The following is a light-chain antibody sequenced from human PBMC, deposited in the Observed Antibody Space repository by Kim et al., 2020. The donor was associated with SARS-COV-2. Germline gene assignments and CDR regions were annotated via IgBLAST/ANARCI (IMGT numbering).Light chain of an antibody. CDR2: AAS. J-gene: IGKJ5*01. Sequence: ASVGDRVTITCRASQDIANSLAWYQQKPGKVPKVLIYAASTLQSGVPSRFSGGGSGTEFTLTIGSLQTEDVATYYCLQHRTYPITFGQGTRLEIK. CDR3: LQHRTYPIT. CDR1: QDIANS. V-gene: IGKV1-27*01.